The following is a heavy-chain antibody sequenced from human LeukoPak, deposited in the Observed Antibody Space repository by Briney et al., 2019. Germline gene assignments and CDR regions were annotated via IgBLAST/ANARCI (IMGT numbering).Heavy chain of an antibody. Sequence: SETLSLTCAVYGGSFSGYYWSWVRQPPGKGLEWIGEINHSGSTNYNPSLKSRVTISVDTSKNQFSLKLSSVTAADTAVYYCARVPYAFWSGYYLTGGYNHAFDIWGQGTMVTVSS. V-gene: IGHV4-34*01. D-gene: IGHD3-3*01. CDR1: GGSFSGYY. J-gene: IGHJ3*02. CDR3: ARVPYAFWSGYYLTGGYNHAFDI. CDR2: INHSGST.